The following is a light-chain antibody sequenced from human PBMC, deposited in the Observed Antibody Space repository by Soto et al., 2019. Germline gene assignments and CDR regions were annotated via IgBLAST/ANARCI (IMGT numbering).Light chain of an antibody. Sequence: MMMTQSPATLSVSPGERVTLSCRTSHSVNSHVAWYQQKPGQAPRLLLYGASTRATGIPVRFSGSGFGTEFTLTISSLQSEDFAVDYCQQYKNWPLFGQGTRLDIK. CDR1: HSVNSH. J-gene: IGKJ5*01. V-gene: IGKV3-15*01. CDR3: QQYKNWPL. CDR2: GAS.